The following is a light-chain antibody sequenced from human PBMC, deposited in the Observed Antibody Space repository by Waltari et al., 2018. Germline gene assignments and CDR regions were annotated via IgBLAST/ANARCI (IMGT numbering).Light chain of an antibody. CDR2: GAS. J-gene: IGKJ2*01. CDR3: QQYGSPPLYT. Sequence: EIVLTQSPATLSLSPGERATLPCRASQSVSSSYLAWYQQKPGQAPRPLIYGASSRATGIPDRFSGSGSGTDFTLTISRLEPEDFAVYYCQQYGSPPLYTFGQGTKLEIK. CDR1: QSVSSSY. V-gene: IGKV3-20*01.